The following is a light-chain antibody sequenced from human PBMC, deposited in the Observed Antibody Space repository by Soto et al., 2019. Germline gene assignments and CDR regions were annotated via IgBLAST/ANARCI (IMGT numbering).Light chain of an antibody. V-gene: IGKV3-15*01. J-gene: IGKJ2*01. CDR2: GAS. CDR1: HSVSSN. CDR3: PHYNNEDT. Sequence: EIVMTQSPATLSVSQGERATLSCRASHSVSSNLAWYQQKPGQAPRLLLYGASTRATGIPARFSRSGSGTEFTLTISSLQSEDFAVYYCPHYNNEDTCGQGTKLEIK.